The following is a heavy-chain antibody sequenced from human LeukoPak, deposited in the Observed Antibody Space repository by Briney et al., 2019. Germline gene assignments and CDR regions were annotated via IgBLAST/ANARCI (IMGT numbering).Heavy chain of an antibody. CDR2: ISSSGSYI. Sequence: GGSLRLSCAASGFTFRSYSMNWVRQAPGKGLEWVSSISSSGSYIYYADSVKGRFTISRDNARNSLYLQVNSLRAEDTAVYYCARVFYDSSARGNHFDYWGQGTLVTVSS. CDR3: ARVFYDSSARGNHFDY. J-gene: IGHJ4*02. D-gene: IGHD3-22*01. V-gene: IGHV3-21*01. CDR1: GFTFRSYS.